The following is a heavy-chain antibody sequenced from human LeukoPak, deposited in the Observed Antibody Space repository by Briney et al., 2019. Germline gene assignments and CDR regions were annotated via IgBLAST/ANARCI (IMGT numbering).Heavy chain of an antibody. CDR3: ARARGDYGYYYYYYMDV. CDR1: GGSFSGYY. Sequence: PSETLSLTCAVYGGSFSGYYWSWIRQPPGKGLEWIGEMNHSGSTNYNPSLKSRVTISVDTSKNQFSLKLSSVTAADTAVYYCARARGDYGYYYYYYMDVWGKGTTVTVSS. J-gene: IGHJ6*03. V-gene: IGHV4-34*01. D-gene: IGHD4-17*01. CDR2: MNHSGST.